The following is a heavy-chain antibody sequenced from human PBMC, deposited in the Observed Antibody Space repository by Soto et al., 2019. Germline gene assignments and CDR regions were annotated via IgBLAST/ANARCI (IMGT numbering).Heavy chain of an antibody. J-gene: IGHJ5*02. D-gene: IGHD5-12*01. CDR1: GFTFSSYG. Sequence: QVQLVESGGGVVQPGRSLRLSCAASGFTFSSYGMHWVRQAPGKGLEWVAVIWYDGSNKYYADSVKGRFTISRDNSKNTLYLQMNSLRAEDTAVYYCARGGEGLRRRWFDPWGQGTLVTVSS. V-gene: IGHV3-33*01. CDR3: ARGGEGLRRRWFDP. CDR2: IWYDGSNK.